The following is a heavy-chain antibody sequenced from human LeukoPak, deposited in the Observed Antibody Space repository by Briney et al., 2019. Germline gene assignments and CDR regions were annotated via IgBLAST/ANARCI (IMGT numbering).Heavy chain of an antibody. D-gene: IGHD2-2*01. V-gene: IGHV1-69*13. CDR3: ARGDVVVVPADYYYMDV. J-gene: IGHJ6*03. CDR2: IIPIFGTA. Sequence: ASVKVFCKASGGTFSSYAISWVRQAPGQGLEWMGGIIPIFGTANYAQKFQGRVTITADESTSTAYMELSSLRSEDTAVYYCARGDVVVVPADYYYMDVWGKGTTVTVSS. CDR1: GGTFSSYA.